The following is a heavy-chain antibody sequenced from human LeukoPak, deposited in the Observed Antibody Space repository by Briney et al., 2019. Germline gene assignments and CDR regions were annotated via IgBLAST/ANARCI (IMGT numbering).Heavy chain of an antibody. D-gene: IGHD5-18*01. V-gene: IGHV3-30-3*01. CDR3: AKDPSRPPELWFSY. J-gene: IGHJ4*02. Sequence: PGGSLRLSCVASGFTFSTYTMHWIRQAPGKGLEWLAVISYDGSNKYYADSVKGRFTISRDNSKNTLYLQMNSLRAEDTAVYYCAKDPSRPPELWFSYWGQGTLVTVSS. CDR1: GFTFSTYT. CDR2: ISYDGSNK.